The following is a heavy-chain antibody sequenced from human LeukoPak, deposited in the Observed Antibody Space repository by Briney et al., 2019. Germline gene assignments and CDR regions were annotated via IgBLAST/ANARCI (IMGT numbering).Heavy chain of an antibody. CDR3: AREGVEDY. D-gene: IGHD3-3*01. Sequence: SETLSLTCAVSGGSISSRNWWSWVRQPPGKGLEWIGEIYHSGSTNYNPSLKSRVTISVDTSKNQFSLKLSSVTAADTAVYYCAREGVEDYWGQGTLVTVSS. V-gene: IGHV4-4*02. CDR1: GGSISSRNW. J-gene: IGHJ4*02. CDR2: IYHSGST.